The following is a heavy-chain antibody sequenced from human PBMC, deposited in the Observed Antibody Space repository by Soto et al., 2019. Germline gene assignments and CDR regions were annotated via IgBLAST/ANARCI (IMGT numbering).Heavy chain of an antibody. Sequence: GASVKVSCKASGYTFTSYGISWVRQAPGQGLEWMGWISAYNGNTNYAQKLQGRVTMTTDTSTSTAYMELRSLRSDDTAVYYCALGSPYYYGSGSYLVYYYGMDGWGQGTTVTVSS. D-gene: IGHD3-10*01. J-gene: IGHJ6*02. CDR3: ALGSPYYYGSGSYLVYYYGMDG. V-gene: IGHV1-18*01. CDR2: ISAYNGNT. CDR1: GYTFTSYG.